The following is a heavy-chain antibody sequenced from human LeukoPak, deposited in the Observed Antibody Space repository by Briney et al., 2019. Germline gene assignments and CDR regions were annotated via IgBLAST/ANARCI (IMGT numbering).Heavy chain of an antibody. Sequence: SQTLSLTCAISGDSVSSNSAAWNWISQSPSRGLEWLGRTYYRSKWYNDYAVSVKSRITINPDTSKNQFSLQLNSVTPEDTAVYYCARDPSNYYDSSPGAFDIWGQGTMVTVSS. D-gene: IGHD3-22*01. CDR1: GDSVSSNSAA. J-gene: IGHJ3*02. V-gene: IGHV6-1*01. CDR2: TYYRSKWYN. CDR3: ARDPSNYYDSSPGAFDI.